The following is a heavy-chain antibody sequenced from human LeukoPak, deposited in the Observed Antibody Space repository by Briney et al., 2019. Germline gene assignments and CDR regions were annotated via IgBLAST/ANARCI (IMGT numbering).Heavy chain of an antibody. D-gene: IGHD5-18*01. CDR1: GGSFSGYY. CDR2: IYHSGST. V-gene: IGHV4-34*01. Sequence: SETLSLTCAVYGGSFSGYYWSWIRQPPGKGLEWIGEIYHSGSTNYNPSLKSRVTISVDTSKNQFSLKLSSVTAADTAVYYCARSRGYSYGYGYYYYYYMDVWGKGTTVTVSS. CDR3: ARSRGYSYGYGYYYYYYMDV. J-gene: IGHJ6*03.